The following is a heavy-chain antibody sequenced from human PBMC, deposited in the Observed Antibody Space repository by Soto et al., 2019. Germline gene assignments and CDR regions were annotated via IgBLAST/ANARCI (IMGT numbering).Heavy chain of an antibody. CDR2: ISGSGSST. J-gene: IGHJ3*02. CDR3: ARRNWNYGAFDI. CDR1: GFTFSSYA. D-gene: IGHD1-7*01. Sequence: XESLILSFAASGFTFSSYAMSWVRQAPGKGLEWVSGISGSGSSTYYADSVKGRFTISRDNSKNTLYLQVNSLRADDTAVYYCARRNWNYGAFDIWGQGTMVTVSS. V-gene: IGHV3-23*01.